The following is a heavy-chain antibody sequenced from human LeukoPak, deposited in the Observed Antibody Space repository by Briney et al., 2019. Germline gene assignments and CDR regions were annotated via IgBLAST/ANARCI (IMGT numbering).Heavy chain of an antibody. CDR2: IIPIFGTA. J-gene: IGHJ4*02. V-gene: IGHV1-69*01. CDR3: ARGPERPAYYMDV. D-gene: IGHD6-25*01. Sequence: SVKVSCKASGGTFSSYAISWARQAPGQGLEWMGGIIPIFGTANYAQKFQGRVTITADESTSTAYMELSSLRSEDTAVYYCARGPERPAYYMDVWGQGTLLTVSS. CDR1: GGTFSSYA.